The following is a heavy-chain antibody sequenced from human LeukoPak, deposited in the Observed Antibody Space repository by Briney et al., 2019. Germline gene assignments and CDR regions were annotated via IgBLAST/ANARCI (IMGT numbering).Heavy chain of an antibody. V-gene: IGHV3-33*08. CDR1: GFTFNTYT. Sequence: GGSLRLSCAASGFTFNTYTMNWVRQAPGKGLEWVAVIWYDGSNKYYADSVKGRFTISRDNSKNTLYLQMNSLRAEDTAVYYCARDGRGFPWGQGTLVTVSS. CDR2: IWYDGSNK. J-gene: IGHJ5*02. D-gene: IGHD1-1*01. CDR3: ARDGRGFP.